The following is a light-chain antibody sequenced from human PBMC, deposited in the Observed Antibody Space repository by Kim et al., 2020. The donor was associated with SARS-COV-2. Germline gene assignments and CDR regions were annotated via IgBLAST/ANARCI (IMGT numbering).Light chain of an antibody. CDR3: KQRTSWPLT. CDR2: DAS. V-gene: IGKV3-11*01. J-gene: IGKJ4*01. Sequence: SLSPGERATPSCRASQSISKNLAGYKKNSGQAPRLVIYDASNRATGIPARLRGGGSGTDFTLTISGLGPEDFAVYYCKQRTSWPLTFGGGTKLEI. CDR1: QSISKN.